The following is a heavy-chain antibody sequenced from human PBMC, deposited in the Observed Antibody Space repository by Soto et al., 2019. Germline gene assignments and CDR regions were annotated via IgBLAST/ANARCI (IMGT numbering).Heavy chain of an antibody. CDR3: ARTLMCSGGNCSPY. CDR1: GFSFSTYA. CDR2: ISYDGGNE. Sequence: HPGGSLRLSCAASAASGFSFSTYAIHWVRQAPGKGLEWLSVISYDGGNEYYADSVKGRFTISRDNAKNSLFLQMTSLRAEDTAVYYCARTLMCSGGNCSPYWGRGTLVTVSS. D-gene: IGHD2-15*01. V-gene: IGHV3-30*04. J-gene: IGHJ4*01.